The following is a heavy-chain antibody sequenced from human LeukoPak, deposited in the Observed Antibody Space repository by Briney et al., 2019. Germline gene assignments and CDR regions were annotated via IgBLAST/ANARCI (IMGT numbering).Heavy chain of an antibody. CDR2: INTNSGGT. D-gene: IGHD6-6*01. V-gene: IGHV1-2*02. J-gene: IGHJ5*02. Sequence: ASVKVSCKASGYTFTGYYMHWVRQAPGQGLECMGWINTNSGGTNYAQKFQGRVTMTRDTSISTAYMELSRLRSDATAVSYCARVSSRGSGGGLVHPWGQGTLATLSS. CDR1: GYTFTGYY. CDR3: ARVSSRGSGGGLVHP.